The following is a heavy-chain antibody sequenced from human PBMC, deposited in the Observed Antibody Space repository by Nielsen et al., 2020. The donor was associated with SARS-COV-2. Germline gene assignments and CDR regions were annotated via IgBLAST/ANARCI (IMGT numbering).Heavy chain of an antibody. CDR2: IYTSGST. V-gene: IGHV4-4*07. CDR1: GGSISPYY. Sequence: SETLSLTRTVSGGSISPYYWSWIRQSAGKGLEWIGRIYTSGSTVYNPSLKSRVTMSVDTSKNQFSLKMSSVTATDTAVYYCARGFDYWGQGTLVTVSS. J-gene: IGHJ4*02. CDR3: ARGFDY.